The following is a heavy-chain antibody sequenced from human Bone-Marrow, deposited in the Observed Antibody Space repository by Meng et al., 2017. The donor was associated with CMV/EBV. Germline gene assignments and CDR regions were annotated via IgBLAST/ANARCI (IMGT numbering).Heavy chain of an antibody. CDR1: GFIFNNYW. CDR2: IKQDGSEK. V-gene: IGHV3-7*01. D-gene: IGHD6-19*01. J-gene: IGHJ4*02. Sequence: GGSLRLSCAASGFIFNNYWMSWVRQAPGKGLEWVANIKQDGSEKHYVDSVKGRFTISRDNAKNSLYLQMNSLRAEDTAVYYCARDLGQWLGWDYWGQGKLVTVSS. CDR3: ARDLGQWLGWDY.